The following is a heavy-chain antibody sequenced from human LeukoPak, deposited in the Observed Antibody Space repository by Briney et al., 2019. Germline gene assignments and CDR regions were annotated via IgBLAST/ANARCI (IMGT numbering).Heavy chain of an antibody. D-gene: IGHD1-26*01. CDR3: ASGVGRNSNYYYYGMDV. Sequence: ASVKVSCKASGYTFTSYDINWVRQATGQGLEWMGWINPNSGNTGYAQKFQGRVTMTRNTSISTAYMELSSLRSEDTAVYYCASGVGRNSNYYYYGMDVWGQGTTVTVSS. J-gene: IGHJ6*02. V-gene: IGHV1-8*01. CDR1: GYTFTSYD. CDR2: INPNSGNT.